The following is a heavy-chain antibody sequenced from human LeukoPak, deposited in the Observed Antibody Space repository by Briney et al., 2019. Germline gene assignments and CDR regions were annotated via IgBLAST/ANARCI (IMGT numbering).Heavy chain of an antibody. CDR2: IYYSGST. J-gene: IGHJ4*02. Sequence: PSETLSLTCTVSGGSISSSSYYWGWIRQPPGKGLEWIGSIYYSGSTYYNPSLKSRVTISVDTSKNQFSLKLSSVTAADTAVYYCARMGSYSSSWYYDYWGQGTLVTVSS. CDR1: GGSISSSSYY. V-gene: IGHV4-39*01. D-gene: IGHD6-13*01. CDR3: ARMGSYSSSWYYDY.